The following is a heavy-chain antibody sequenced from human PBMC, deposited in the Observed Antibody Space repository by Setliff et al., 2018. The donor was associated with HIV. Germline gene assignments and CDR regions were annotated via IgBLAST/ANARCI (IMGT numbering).Heavy chain of an antibody. CDR3: ARGNNGYYYDSSGYYH. Sequence: SETLSLTCTVSGDSISSYFWSWIRRPPGKGLEWIGYIYYSGSTSYNPPLKSRVTISLDSSKNQFSLTLTSVTAADTAVYYCARGNNGYYYDSSGYYHWGQGTLVTVSS. CDR2: IYYSGST. CDR1: GDSISSYF. V-gene: IGHV4-59*08. J-gene: IGHJ5*02. D-gene: IGHD3-22*01.